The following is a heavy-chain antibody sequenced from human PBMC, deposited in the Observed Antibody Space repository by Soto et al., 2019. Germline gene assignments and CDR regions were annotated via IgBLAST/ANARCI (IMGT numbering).Heavy chain of an antibody. V-gene: IGHV3-30*18. D-gene: IGHD3-22*01. Sequence: GSLRLSCATSGFPFSSYCMHWVRQAPGKGLEGGAVISYDGSNKYYADSVKGRFTISRDNSKNTLYLQMNSLRAEDTAVYYCAKAYYYDSSGYYPYYYYYYGMDVWGQGTTVTVSS. CDR3: AKAYYYDSSGYYPYYYYYYGMDV. J-gene: IGHJ6*02. CDR1: GFPFSSYC. CDR2: ISYDGSNK.